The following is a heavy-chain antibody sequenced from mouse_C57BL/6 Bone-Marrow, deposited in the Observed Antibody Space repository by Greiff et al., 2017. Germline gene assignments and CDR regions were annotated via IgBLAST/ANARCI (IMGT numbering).Heavy chain of an antibody. CDR2: IYPRSGNT. CDR3: ARGNDYYYYAMDY. D-gene: IGHD2-4*01. J-gene: IGHJ4*01. CDR1: GYTFTSYG. Sequence: QVQLKESGAELARPGASVKLSCKASGYTFTSYGISWVKQRTGQGLEWIGEIYPRSGNTYYNEKFKGKATLTADKSSSTAYMELRSLTSEDSAVYFCARGNDYYYYAMDYWGQRTSGTVAS. V-gene: IGHV1-81*01.